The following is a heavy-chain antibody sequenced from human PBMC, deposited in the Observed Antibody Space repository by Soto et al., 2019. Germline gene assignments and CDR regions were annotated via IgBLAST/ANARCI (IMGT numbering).Heavy chain of an antibody. Sequence: LRVCYAAAWFTFSGYAMNRIRQAPGKGLEWVSLIGESGTPTYYADSVKGRFTISRDNSGNTLFLEMYSLRAEDTAVYYCARYIPGVRYYGMDVWGQGTTVTVS. CDR1: WFTFSGYA. CDR2: IGESGTPT. D-gene: IGHD2-2*01. J-gene: IGHJ6*02. V-gene: IGHV3-23*01. CDR3: ARYIPGVRYYGMDV.